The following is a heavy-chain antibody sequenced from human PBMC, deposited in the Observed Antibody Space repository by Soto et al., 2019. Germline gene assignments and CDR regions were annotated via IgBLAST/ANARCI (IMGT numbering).Heavy chain of an antibody. J-gene: IGHJ3*02. D-gene: IGHD2-2*01. V-gene: IGHV4-59*01. CDR1: GGSISSYY. Sequence: PSETLSLTCTVSGGSISSYYWSWIRQPPGKGLEWIGYIYYSGSTNYNPSLKSRVTISVDTSKNQFSLKLSSVTAADTAVYYCARAAATDAFDIWGQGTMVTVSS. CDR2: IYYSGST. CDR3: ARAAATDAFDI.